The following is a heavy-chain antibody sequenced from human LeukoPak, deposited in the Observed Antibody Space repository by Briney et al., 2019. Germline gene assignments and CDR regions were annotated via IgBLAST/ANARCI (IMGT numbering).Heavy chain of an antibody. J-gene: IGHJ4*02. Sequence: GGSLRLSCAASGFTVSTDHMSWVRQAPGKGLEWVAVSYSGGTSQYAESVKGRFTIPRDNSYNSLYLQMNSLRAEDTALYYCARVWELSFDHWGQGALVTVSS. CDR2: SYSGGTS. D-gene: IGHD1-26*01. V-gene: IGHV3-53*01. CDR3: ARVWELSFDH. CDR1: GFTVSTDH.